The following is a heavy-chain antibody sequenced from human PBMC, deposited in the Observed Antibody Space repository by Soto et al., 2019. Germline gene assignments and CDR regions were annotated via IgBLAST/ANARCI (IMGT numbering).Heavy chain of an antibody. CDR3: ARREETRYYDFWSGRGGYYYGMDV. D-gene: IGHD3-3*01. CDR2: ISSSSSTI. J-gene: IGHJ6*02. CDR1: GFTFSSYS. Sequence: GGSLRLSCAASGFTFSSYSMNWVRQAPGKGLEWVSYISSSSSTIYYADSVKGRFTISRDNAKNSLYLQMNSLRDEDTAVYYCARREETRYYDFWSGRGGYYYGMDVWGQGTTVTVSS. V-gene: IGHV3-48*02.